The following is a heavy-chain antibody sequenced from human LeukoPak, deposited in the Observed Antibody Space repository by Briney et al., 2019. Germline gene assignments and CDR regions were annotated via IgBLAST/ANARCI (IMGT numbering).Heavy chain of an antibody. Sequence: GGSLRLSCAASGFTFSSYSMNWVRQAPGKGLEWVSYISSSSTIYYADSVEGRFTISRDNAKNSLYLQMNSLRAEDTAVYYCARDGSAAADFDYWGQGTLVTVSS. CDR1: GFTFSSYS. D-gene: IGHD6-25*01. CDR2: ISSSSTI. CDR3: ARDGSAAADFDY. V-gene: IGHV3-48*01. J-gene: IGHJ4*02.